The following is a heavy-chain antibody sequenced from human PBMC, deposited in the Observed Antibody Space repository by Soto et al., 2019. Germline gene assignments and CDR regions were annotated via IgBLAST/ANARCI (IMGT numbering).Heavy chain of an antibody. V-gene: IGHV4-39*01. J-gene: IGHJ5*02. D-gene: IGHD3-9*01. CDR1: GGSISSSSYY. CDR3: ARLLADILTGYYSGCFDP. Sequence: QLQLQESGPGLVKPSETLSLTCTVSGGSISSSSYYWGWIRQPPGKGLEWIGSIYYSGSTYYNPSLKSRVPISVDKSKNQFSLKLSSVTAADTAVYYCARLLADILTGYYSGCFDPWGQGTLVTVSS. CDR2: IYYSGST.